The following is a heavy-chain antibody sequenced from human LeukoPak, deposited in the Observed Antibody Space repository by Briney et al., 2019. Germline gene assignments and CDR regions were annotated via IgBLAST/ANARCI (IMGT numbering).Heavy chain of an antibody. Sequence: GGSLRLSCAASGFTFSSYSMNWVRQAPGKGLEWVSSISSSSSYIYYADSVKGRFTISRDNAKNSLYLRMNSLRAEDTAVYYCARELNYYYFDYWGQGTLVTVSS. V-gene: IGHV3-21*01. J-gene: IGHJ4*02. CDR3: ARELNYYYFDY. CDR1: GFTFSSYS. D-gene: IGHD1-7*01. CDR2: ISSSSSYI.